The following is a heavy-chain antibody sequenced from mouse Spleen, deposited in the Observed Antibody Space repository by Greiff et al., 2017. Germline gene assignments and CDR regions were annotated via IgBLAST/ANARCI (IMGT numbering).Heavy chain of an antibody. D-gene: IGHD1-1*02. J-gene: IGHJ3*01. CDR3: ARLVAGWFAY. V-gene: IGHV3-2*02. CDR1: GYSITSDYA. CDR2: ISYSGST. Sequence: EVMLVESGPGLVKPSQSLSLTCTVTGYSITSDYAWNWIRQFPGNKLEWMGYISYSGSTSYNPSLKSRISITRDTSKNQFFLQLNSVTTEDTATYYCARLVAGWFAYWGQGTLVTVSA.